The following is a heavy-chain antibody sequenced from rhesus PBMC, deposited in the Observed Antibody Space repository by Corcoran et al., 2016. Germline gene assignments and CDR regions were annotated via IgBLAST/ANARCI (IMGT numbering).Heavy chain of an antibody. Sequence: QVQLQESGPGLVKPSETLSLTCAVSGYSISSNYWSWIRQPPGKGLEWIGYIYGSRGSTYYTPSLKSRVTISTDTSKNQFSLKLSAVTAADTAVYYCARALGNRSGLDSWGQGVVVTVSS. CDR3: ARALGNRSGLDS. D-gene: IGHD1-44*01. J-gene: IGHJ6*01. CDR1: GYSISSNY. V-gene: IGHV4-160*01. CDR2: IYGSRGST.